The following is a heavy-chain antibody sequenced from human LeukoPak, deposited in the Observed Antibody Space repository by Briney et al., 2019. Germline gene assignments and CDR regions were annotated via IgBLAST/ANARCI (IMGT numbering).Heavy chain of an antibody. CDR1: GSTFSNAW. D-gene: IGHD3-10*01. V-gene: IGHV3-15*01. J-gene: IGHJ4*02. CDR2: IKSKTDGGAT. CDR3: TTDGGSLWFGELLQFRLLFDY. Sequence: PGGSLRLSCAASGSTFSNAWMSWVRQAPGKGLEWVGRIKSKTDGGATDYAAPVKGRFTISRDDSKNTLYLQMNSLKTEDTAVYYCTTDGGSLWFGELLQFRLLFDYWGQGTLVTVSS.